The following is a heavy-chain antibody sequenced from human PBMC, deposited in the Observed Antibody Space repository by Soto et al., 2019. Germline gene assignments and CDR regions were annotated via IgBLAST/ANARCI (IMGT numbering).Heavy chain of an antibody. J-gene: IGHJ6*02. V-gene: IGHV1-2*04. CDR3: ATITGTTGPYGMDV. Sequence: ASVKVSCKASGYTFTGYYMYWVRQAPGQGLEWMGWINPNSGGTNFAQKFQGWVTMTRDTSISTAYMELSRLRSDDTAVYYCATITGTTGPYGMDVWGQGTTVTVSS. D-gene: IGHD1-7*01. CDR1: GYTFTGYY. CDR2: INPNSGGT.